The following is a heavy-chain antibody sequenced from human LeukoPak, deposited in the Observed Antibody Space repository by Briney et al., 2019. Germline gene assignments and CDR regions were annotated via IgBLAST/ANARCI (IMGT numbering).Heavy chain of an antibody. J-gene: IGHJ6*03. CDR1: GFTFSSYA. CDR3: AKDRGHCIHGVCYNYYYMDV. CDR2: ISGSGGST. Sequence: PGGSLRLSCAASGFTFSSYAMSWVRQAPGKGLEWVSTISGSGGSTDYADSVKGRFTISRDNSKNTVYLQMNSLRAEDTAVYYCAKDRGHCIHGVCYNYYYMDVWGKGTTVTVSS. D-gene: IGHD2-8*01. V-gene: IGHV3-23*01.